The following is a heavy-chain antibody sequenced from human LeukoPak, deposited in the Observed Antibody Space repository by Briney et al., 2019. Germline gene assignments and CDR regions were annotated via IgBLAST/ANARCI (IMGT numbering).Heavy chain of an antibody. CDR3: AKDAPMADWLVPEY. CDR2: ISSSGSTM. Sequence: PGGSLRLSCAASGFTFSSYEMNWVRQAPGKGLEWVSYISSSGSTMYYADSVKGRFTISRDNSKNTLYLQMNSLRAEDTAVYYCAKDAPMADWLVPEYWGQGTLVTVSS. J-gene: IGHJ4*02. D-gene: IGHD6-19*01. V-gene: IGHV3-48*03. CDR1: GFTFSSYE.